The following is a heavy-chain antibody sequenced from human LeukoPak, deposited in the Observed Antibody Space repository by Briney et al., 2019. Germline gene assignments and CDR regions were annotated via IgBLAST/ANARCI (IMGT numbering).Heavy chain of an antibody. CDR3: ASHGRLVQRGPYNCCHL. CDR1: GFTFSSYS. Sequence: PGGSLSLTCAASGFTFSSYSLNRLRQAPGKGLEWVSSISTTSSYIYYADSVKGRFTISRNNAKNSLYLQMNSLRAEDTAVYYCASHGRLVQRGPYNCCHLWGEGTLVTVSS. V-gene: IGHV3-21*01. J-gene: IGHJ5*02. D-gene: IGHD6-25*01. CDR2: ISTTSSYI.